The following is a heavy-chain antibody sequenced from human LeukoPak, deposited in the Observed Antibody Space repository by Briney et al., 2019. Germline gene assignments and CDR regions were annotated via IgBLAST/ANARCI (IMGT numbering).Heavy chain of an antibody. V-gene: IGHV3-48*02. CDR3: AREYYYDSSGYYYPLGGMDV. D-gene: IGHD3-22*01. CDR2: INSTSSNI. J-gene: IGHJ6*02. Sequence: GGSLRLSCAASGFTFTSHSMNWVRQAPGRGLECVSYINSTSSNIYYADSVKGRFTISRDNAKNSLNLQMNSLRDEDTAVYYCAREYYYDSSGYYYPLGGMDVWGQGTTVTVSS. CDR1: GFTFTSHS.